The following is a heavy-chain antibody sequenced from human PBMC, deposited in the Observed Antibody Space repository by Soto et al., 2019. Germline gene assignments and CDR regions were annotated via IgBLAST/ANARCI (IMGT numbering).Heavy chain of an antibody. D-gene: IGHD1-7*01. Sequence: GASVKVSCKASGGTFSSYAISWVRRAPGQGLEWMGGIIPIFGTANYAQKFQGRVTITADKSTSTAYMELSSLRSEDTAVYYCARGTTLEDNWFDPWGQGTLVTVSS. J-gene: IGHJ5*02. V-gene: IGHV1-69*06. CDR2: IIPIFGTA. CDR3: ARGTTLEDNWFDP. CDR1: GGTFSSYA.